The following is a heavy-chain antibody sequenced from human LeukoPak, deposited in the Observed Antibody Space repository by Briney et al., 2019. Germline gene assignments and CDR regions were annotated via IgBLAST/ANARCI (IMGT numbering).Heavy chain of an antibody. CDR2: IIPIFGTA. CDR3: AREEWAVAGPND. Sequence: SVKVSCKASGGTFSSYAISWVRQAPGQGLEWMGGIIPIFGTANYAQKFQGRVTITADESTSTAYMELSSLRSEDTAVYYCAREEWAVAGPNDWGQGTLVTVSS. CDR1: GGTFSSYA. V-gene: IGHV1-69*13. J-gene: IGHJ4*02. D-gene: IGHD6-19*01.